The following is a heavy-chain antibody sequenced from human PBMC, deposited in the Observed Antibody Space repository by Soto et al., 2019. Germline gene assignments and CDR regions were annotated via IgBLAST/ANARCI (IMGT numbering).Heavy chain of an antibody. J-gene: IGHJ5*02. Sequence: QVPLVQSGPELRKPGASVQVSCKTSGYTFTSSYVTWVRQAPGRGLEWVGWISPDNGNRNYAQKFQGRVTMSTDTSTSTVDMELRSLRLDDTAVYYCTRGGGALYRFDPLGQGTLVTVSS. CDR3: TRGGGALYRFDP. CDR1: GYTFTSSY. V-gene: IGHV1-18*01. CDR2: ISPDNGNR. D-gene: IGHD1-26*01.